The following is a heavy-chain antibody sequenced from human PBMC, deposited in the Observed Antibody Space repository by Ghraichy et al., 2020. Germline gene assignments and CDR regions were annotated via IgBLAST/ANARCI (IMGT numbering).Heavy chain of an antibody. D-gene: IGHD5-18*01. V-gene: IGHV5-51*01. CDR2: IYPGDSDT. Sequence: GESLNISCKGSGYSFTSYWIGWVRQMPGKGLEWMGIIYPGDSDTRYSPSFQGQVTISADKSISTAYLQWSSLKASDTGMYYCASSDRIKLWPTGSGYYYYGMDVWGQGTTVTVSS. CDR3: ASSDRIKLWPTGSGYYYYGMDV. CDR1: GYSFTSYW. J-gene: IGHJ6*02.